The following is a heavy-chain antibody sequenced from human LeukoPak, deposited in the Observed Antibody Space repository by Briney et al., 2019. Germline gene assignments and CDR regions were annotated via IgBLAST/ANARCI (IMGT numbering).Heavy chain of an antibody. V-gene: IGHV3-30*04. D-gene: IGHD6-13*01. CDR1: GFTFSSHA. Sequence: PGGSLRLSCAASGFTFSSHAMHWVRQAPGKGLEWVAVISYDGSNKYYADSVKGRFTISRDNSKNTLYLQMNSLRAEDTAVYYCARDGIAAAAPNWFDPWGQGTLVTVSS. CDR2: ISYDGSNK. CDR3: ARDGIAAAAPNWFDP. J-gene: IGHJ5*02.